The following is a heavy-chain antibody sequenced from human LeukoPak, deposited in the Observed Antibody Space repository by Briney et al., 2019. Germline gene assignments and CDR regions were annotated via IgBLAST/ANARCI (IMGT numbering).Heavy chain of an antibody. Sequence: GEPLQISCQGSGCPFTSYWIGWVRQLPGKGLEGMGIIYPGDYDTRYSPSFQGQVTISADKSISTADLQWSSLKASDTAMYYCARFFEMATHLDYWGQGTLVTVSS. V-gene: IGHV5-51*01. J-gene: IGHJ4*02. CDR3: ARFFEMATHLDY. CDR2: IYPGDYDT. D-gene: IGHD5-24*01. CDR1: GCPFTSYW.